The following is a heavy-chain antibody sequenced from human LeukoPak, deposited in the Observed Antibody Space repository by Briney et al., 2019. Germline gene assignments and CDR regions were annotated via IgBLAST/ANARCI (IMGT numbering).Heavy chain of an antibody. Sequence: EGSLRLSCAASGFSFSDYYVIWIRQAPGRGLEYVSYISSHGSSIHYADSVKGRFTISRDNANNSLFLQMNSLRAEDTAVYYCARERTDFGSLRGDFDYWGQGTLVTVSS. CDR2: ISSHGSSI. CDR1: GFSFSDYY. D-gene: IGHD1-26*01. J-gene: IGHJ4*02. CDR3: ARERTDFGSLRGDFDY. V-gene: IGHV3-11*04.